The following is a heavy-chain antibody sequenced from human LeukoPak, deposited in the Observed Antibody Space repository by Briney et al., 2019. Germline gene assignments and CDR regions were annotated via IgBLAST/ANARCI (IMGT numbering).Heavy chain of an antibody. CDR3: ARFSGLNSGWSPKNWFDP. D-gene: IGHD6-19*01. CDR1: SGSISSGSYY. V-gene: IGHV4-61*02. CDR2: MYTSGST. Sequence: PSQTLSLTCTVSSGSISSGSYYWNWIRQPAGKGLEWIGRMYTSGSTIYNPSLKSRVIISVDTSKNQFSLKLSSVTAADTAVYYCARFSGLNSGWSPKNWFDPWGQGTLVTVSS. J-gene: IGHJ5*02.